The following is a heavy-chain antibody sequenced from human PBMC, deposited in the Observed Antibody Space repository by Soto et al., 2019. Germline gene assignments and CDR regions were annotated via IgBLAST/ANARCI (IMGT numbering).Heavy chain of an antibody. J-gene: IGHJ3*02. D-gene: IGHD1-26*01. V-gene: IGHV4-59*01. CDR3: ARDRLHWEGARLLGWVAFDI. Sequence: SETLSLTCTVSGGSISSYYWSWIRQPPGKGLEWIGYIYYSGSTNYNPSLKSRVTISVDTSKNQFSLKLSSVTAADTAVYYCARDRLHWEGARLLGWVAFDIWGQGTMVTVSS. CDR2: IYYSGST. CDR1: GGSISSYY.